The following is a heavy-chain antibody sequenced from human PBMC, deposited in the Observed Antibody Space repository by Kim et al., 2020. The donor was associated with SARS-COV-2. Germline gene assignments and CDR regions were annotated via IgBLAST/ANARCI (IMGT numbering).Heavy chain of an antibody. V-gene: IGHV4-4*02. D-gene: IGHD2-2*01. CDR1: GGSISSSNW. CDR3: ARDSHCSSTSCPIDY. J-gene: IGHJ4*02. Sequence: SETLSLTCAVSGGSISSSNWWSWVRQPPGTGLEWIGEIYHSGSTNYNPSLKSRVTISVDKSKNQFSLKLSSVTAADTAVYYCARDSHCSSTSCPIDYWGQGTLVTVSS. CDR2: IYHSGST.